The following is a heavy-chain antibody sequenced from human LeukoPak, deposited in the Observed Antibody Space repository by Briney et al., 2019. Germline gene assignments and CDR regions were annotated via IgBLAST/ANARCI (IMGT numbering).Heavy chain of an antibody. CDR2: INPSGGST. J-gene: IGHJ4*02. Sequence: ASVKVSCKASGYTFKRYGICWVRQAPGQGLEWIGVINPSGGSTTYAQKFQGRVTLTSDMSTSTVELELSSLRYEDTAVYFCARDRGLAARYDSWGQGTLVTVSS. V-gene: IGHV1-46*02. CDR3: ARDRGLAARYDS. CDR1: GYTFKRYG. D-gene: IGHD6-6*01.